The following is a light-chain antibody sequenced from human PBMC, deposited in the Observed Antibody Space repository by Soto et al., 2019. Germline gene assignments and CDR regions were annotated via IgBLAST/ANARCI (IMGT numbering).Light chain of an antibody. CDR1: QTISSW. CDR3: QHYNSYSEA. V-gene: IGKV1-5*03. J-gene: IGKJ1*01. Sequence: ITMTQSPSTLSGSVGDRVTITCRASQTISSWLAWYQQKPGKAPKLLIYKASTLKSGVPSRFSGSGSGTEFTLTISSLQPDDFATYYCQHYNSYSEAFGQGTMV. CDR2: KAS.